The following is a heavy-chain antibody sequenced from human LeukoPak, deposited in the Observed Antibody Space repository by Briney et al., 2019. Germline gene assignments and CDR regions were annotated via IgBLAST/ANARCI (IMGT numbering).Heavy chain of an antibody. Sequence: SGGSLRLSCAASGFTFSSYGMHWVRQAPGKGLEWVAVISYDGSNKYYADSVKGRFTISRDNSKNTLYLQMNSLRAEDTAVYYCAKVPASLQSGWFDPCGQGTLVTVSS. CDR1: GFTFSSYG. V-gene: IGHV3-30*18. D-gene: IGHD5-24*01. J-gene: IGHJ5*02. CDR3: AKVPASLQSGWFDP. CDR2: ISYDGSNK.